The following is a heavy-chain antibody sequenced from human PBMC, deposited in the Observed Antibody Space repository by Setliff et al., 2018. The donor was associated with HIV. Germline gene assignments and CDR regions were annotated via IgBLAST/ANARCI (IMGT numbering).Heavy chain of an antibody. CDR3: ARDYGDYYSAYHV. J-gene: IGHJ3*01. V-gene: IGHV3-23*01. CDR1: GFTFSSYA. CDR2: ISGSGGST. D-gene: IGHD4-17*01. Sequence: GESLKISCAASGFTFSSYAMSWVRQAPGKGLEWVSAISGSGGSTYYADSVKGRFTISRDNSKNTLYLQMNSLRAEDTGTYYCARDYGDYYSAYHVWGHGTMVTVSS.